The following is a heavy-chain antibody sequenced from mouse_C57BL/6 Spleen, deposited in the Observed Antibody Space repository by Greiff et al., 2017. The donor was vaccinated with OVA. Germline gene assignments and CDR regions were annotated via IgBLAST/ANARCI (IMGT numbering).Heavy chain of an antibody. D-gene: IGHD1-1*01. CDR3: ARSITTVMDAMDY. V-gene: IGHV1-59*01. Sequence: VQLQQPGAELVRPGTSVKLSCKASGYTFTSYWMHWVKQRPGQGLEWIGVIDPSDSYTNYNQKFKGKATLTVDTSSSTAYMQLSSLTSEDSAVYYCARSITTVMDAMDYWGQGTSVTVSS. J-gene: IGHJ4*01. CDR1: GYTFTSYW. CDR2: IDPSDSYT.